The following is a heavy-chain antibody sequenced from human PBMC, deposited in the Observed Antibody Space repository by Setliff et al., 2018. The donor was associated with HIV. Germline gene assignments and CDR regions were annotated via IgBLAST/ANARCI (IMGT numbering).Heavy chain of an antibody. CDR2: IFNSGTT. D-gene: IGHD3-3*01. Sequence: ETLSLTCTVSGDSISSCISTHYCTWIRQPPGAGLEWIGYIFNSGTTNYNPSLKSRVTISADKSKNQFSLKLSSVTAADTAVYYCARDSPNANFGVVISDVWGQGTTVTVSS. J-gene: IGHJ6*02. CDR3: ARDSPNANFGVVISDV. CDR1: GDSISSCISTHY. V-gene: IGHV4-61*05.